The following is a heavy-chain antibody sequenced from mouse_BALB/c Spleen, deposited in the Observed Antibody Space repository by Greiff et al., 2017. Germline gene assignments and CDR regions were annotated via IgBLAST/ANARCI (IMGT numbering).Heavy chain of an antibody. Sequence: QVQLQQSGAELMKPGASVKISCKATGYTFSSYWIEWVKQRPGHGLEWIGEILPGSGSTNYNEKFKGKATFTADTSSNTAYMQLSSLTSEDSAVYYCARGLPHYYAMDYWGQGTSVTVSS. J-gene: IGHJ4*01. CDR2: ILPGSGST. CDR3: ARGLPHYYAMDY. D-gene: IGHD2-2*01. V-gene: IGHV1-9*01. CDR1: GYTFSSYW.